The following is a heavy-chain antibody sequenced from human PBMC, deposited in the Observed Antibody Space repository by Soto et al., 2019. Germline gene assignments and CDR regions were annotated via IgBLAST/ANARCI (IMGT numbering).Heavy chain of an antibody. CDR2: IYTSGST. Sequence: KTSETLSLTCTVSGGSISSYYWSWIRQPAGKGLEWIGRIYTSGSTNYNPSLKSRVTMSVDTSKNQFSLKLSSVTAADTAVYYCAREDIVVVPAAYYYYGMDVWGQGTTVTRLL. CDR3: AREDIVVVPAAYYYYGMDV. CDR1: GGSISSYY. J-gene: IGHJ6*02. D-gene: IGHD2-2*01. V-gene: IGHV4-4*07.